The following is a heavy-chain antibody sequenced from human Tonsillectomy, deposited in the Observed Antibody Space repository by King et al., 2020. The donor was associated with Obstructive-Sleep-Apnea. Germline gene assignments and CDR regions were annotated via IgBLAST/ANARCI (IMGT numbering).Heavy chain of an antibody. Sequence: QLVQSGGGLVKPGGSLRLSCAASGFTFSNAWMSWVRQAPGKGLEWVGRMKSKTDGGTTDYAAPVKGRFTISRDDSKNTLYLQMNSLKTEDTAVYYCTTDVGGWFDPWGQGTLVTVSS. CDR3: TTDVGGWFDP. CDR2: MKSKTDGGTT. J-gene: IGHJ5*02. V-gene: IGHV3-15*01. CDR1: GFTFSNAW. D-gene: IGHD1-26*01.